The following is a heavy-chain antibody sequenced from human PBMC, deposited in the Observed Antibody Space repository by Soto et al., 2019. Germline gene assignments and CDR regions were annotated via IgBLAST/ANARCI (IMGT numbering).Heavy chain of an antibody. D-gene: IGHD3-3*01. CDR1: GYTFTSYY. J-gene: IGHJ4*02. CDR2: INPNSGGT. V-gene: IGHV1-2*04. Sequence: ASVKVSCKASGYTFTSYYMHWVRQAPGQGLEWMGWINPNSGGTNYAQKFQGWVTMTRDTSISTAYMELSRLRSDDTAVYYCAREQITIFGVVTAYYFDYWGQGTLVTVSS. CDR3: AREQITIFGVVTAYYFDY.